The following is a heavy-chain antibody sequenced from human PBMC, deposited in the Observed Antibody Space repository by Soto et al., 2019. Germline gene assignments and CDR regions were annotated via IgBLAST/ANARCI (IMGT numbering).Heavy chain of an antibody. Sequence: QVQLVQSGAEVKKPGASVKVSCKASGYSFTSYGISWVRQAPGQGLEWMGWISAYNGNTNYAQKLQGSVTMTTDTSTSTAYTELRSLKSDDTAVYCCARDKGLGESDVWGEGPTVTVSS. CDR2: ISAYNGNT. V-gene: IGHV1-18*01. D-gene: IGHD3-10*01. CDR1: GYSFTSYG. J-gene: IGHJ6*04. CDR3: ARDKGLGESDV.